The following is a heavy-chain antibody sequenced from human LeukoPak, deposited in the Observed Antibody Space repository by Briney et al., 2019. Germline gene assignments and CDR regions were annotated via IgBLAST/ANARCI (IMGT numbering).Heavy chain of an antibody. J-gene: IGHJ3*02. CDR3: ANQYYYDSSGYLRAFDI. Sequence: GGSLRLSCAASGFTFSSYAMRWVRQAPGKELEWVSAISGSGGSTYYADSVKGRFTISRDNSKNTLYLQMNSLRAEDTAVYYCANQYYYDSSGYLRAFDIWGQGTMVTVSS. D-gene: IGHD3-22*01. V-gene: IGHV3-23*01. CDR2: ISGSGGST. CDR1: GFTFSSYA.